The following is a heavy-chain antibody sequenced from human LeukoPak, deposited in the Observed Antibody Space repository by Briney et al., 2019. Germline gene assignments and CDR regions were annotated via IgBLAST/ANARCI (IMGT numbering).Heavy chain of an antibody. J-gene: IGHJ6*04. Sequence: ASVKVSCKVSGYTLTELSMHWVRQAPGKGLEWMGGFDPEDGETIYAQKFQGRVTMTEDTSTDIAYMELSSLRSEDTAVYYCAIAHKGFLSPMRYGMYVWGKGTTVTVSS. CDR3: AIAHKGFLSPMRYGMYV. V-gene: IGHV1-24*01. CDR1: GYTLTELS. CDR2: FDPEDGET. D-gene: IGHD3-3*02.